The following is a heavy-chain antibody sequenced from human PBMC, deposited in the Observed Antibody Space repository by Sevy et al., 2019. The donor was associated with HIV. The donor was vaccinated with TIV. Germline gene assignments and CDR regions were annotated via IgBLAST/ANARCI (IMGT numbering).Heavy chain of an antibody. CDR2: ISPDNAKT. CDR3: ARDVQLYSSSSGGYYYNGMDV. CDR1: GYTFTNYG. D-gene: IGHD6-6*01. V-gene: IGHV1-18*01. J-gene: IGHJ6*02. Sequence: ASVKVSCKASGYTFTNYGISWVRQAPGQGLEWMEWISPDNAKTNFAQKFQDKFTMTTDTSTSTAYMELRSLTSDGTAVYYCARDVQLYSSSSGGYYYNGMDVWGQGTMVTVSS.